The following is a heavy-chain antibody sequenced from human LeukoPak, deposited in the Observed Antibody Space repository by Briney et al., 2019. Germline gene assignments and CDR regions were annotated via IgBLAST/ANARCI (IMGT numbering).Heavy chain of an antibody. Sequence: GGSLRLSCAASGFTFSSYGMHWVRQAPGKGLEWVAFIRYDGSNKYYADSVKGRFTISRDNSKNTLYLQMNSLRAEDTAVYYCAKELALRFLDAFDIWGQGTMVTVSS. CDR2: IRYDGSNK. J-gene: IGHJ3*02. CDR3: AKELALRFLDAFDI. D-gene: IGHD3-3*01. CDR1: GFTFSSYG. V-gene: IGHV3-30*02.